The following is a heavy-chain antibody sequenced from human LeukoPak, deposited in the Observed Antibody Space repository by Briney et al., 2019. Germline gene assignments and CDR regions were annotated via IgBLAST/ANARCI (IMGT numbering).Heavy chain of an antibody. D-gene: IGHD6-19*01. CDR2: MNPNSGNT. V-gene: IGHV1-8*01. CDR3: ARGPGYSSGWYWFDP. Sequence: ASVKVSCKASGYTFTSYDINWLRQATGQGLEGMEWMNPNSGNTGYAQKFQGRVTMTRNTSISTAYMELSSLRSEDTAVYYCARGPGYSSGWYWFDPWGQGTLVTVSS. J-gene: IGHJ5*02. CDR1: GYTFTSYD.